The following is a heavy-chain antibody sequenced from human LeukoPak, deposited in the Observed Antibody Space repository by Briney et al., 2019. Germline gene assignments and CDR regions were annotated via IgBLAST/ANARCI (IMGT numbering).Heavy chain of an antibody. CDR1: GGTFSSYA. CDR2: IIPIFGTA. J-gene: IGHJ4*02. D-gene: IGHD2-15*01. CDR3: ARGSGGVVLASPGGY. V-gene: IGHV1-69*13. Sequence: GASVKVSCKASGGTFSSYAISWVRQAPGQGLEWMGGIIPIFGTASYAQKFQGRVTITADESTSTAYMELSSLRSEDTAVYYCARGSGGVVLASPGGYWGQGTLVTVSS.